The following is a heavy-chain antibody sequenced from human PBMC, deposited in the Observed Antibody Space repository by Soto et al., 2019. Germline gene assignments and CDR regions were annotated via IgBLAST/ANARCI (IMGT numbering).Heavy chain of an antibody. CDR1: GFTFSSYG. D-gene: IGHD1-7*01. CDR2: SSATGAGT. J-gene: IGHJ4*02. Sequence: GSLRLSCAASGFTFSSYGMTWVRQAPGKGLEWVSFSSATGAGTYFADSVKGRFTISRDNSKNTLYLQMSSPRADDTAVYYCAKDRRAGGNYGFYSDFWGQGALVTVSS. V-gene: IGHV3-23*01. CDR3: AKDRRAGGNYGFYSDF.